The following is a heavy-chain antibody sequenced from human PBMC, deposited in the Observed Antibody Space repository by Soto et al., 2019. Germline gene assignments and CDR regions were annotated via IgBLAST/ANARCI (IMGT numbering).Heavy chain of an antibody. Sequence: PGGSLRLSCAASGFTFSNAWMSWVRQAPGKGLEWVGRIKSKTDGGTTDYAAPVKGRFTISRDDSKNTLYLQMNSLKTEDTAVYYCTTVGLLGIYSSSWYYYYYGMDVWGQGTTVTVSS. D-gene: IGHD6-13*01. CDR2: IKSKTDGGTT. CDR1: GFTFSNAW. CDR3: TTVGLLGIYSSSWYYYYYGMDV. V-gene: IGHV3-15*01. J-gene: IGHJ6*02.